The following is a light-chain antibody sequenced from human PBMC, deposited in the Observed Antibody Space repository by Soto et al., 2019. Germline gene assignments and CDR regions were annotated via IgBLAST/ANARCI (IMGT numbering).Light chain of an antibody. V-gene: IGKV3-11*01. Sequence: EIVLTQSPATLSLSPGERATLSCRASQSIRGYLAWYQQRLGQAPRLLLYDASNRATDIPSRVSGSGSGTKFALTISSLEPEDFAVYYCQHRNNWPLTFGGGTKVEIK. CDR2: DAS. CDR1: QSIRGY. CDR3: QHRNNWPLT. J-gene: IGKJ4*01.